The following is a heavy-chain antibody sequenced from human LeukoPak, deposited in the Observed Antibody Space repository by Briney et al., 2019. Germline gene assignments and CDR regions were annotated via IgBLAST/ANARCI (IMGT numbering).Heavy chain of an antibody. CDR3: ARRRYSVYDFDY. Sequence: GPSLRLSCAASGFTFSSYGMHWVRQAPGKGLEWVAAIWSDGSNKYYADSVKGRFTISRDNSKNTLYLQMNSLRAEDTAVYYCARRRYSVYDFDYWGQGTLVTVSS. CDR1: GFTFSSYG. V-gene: IGHV3-33*01. J-gene: IGHJ4*02. D-gene: IGHD5/OR15-5a*01. CDR2: IWSDGSNK.